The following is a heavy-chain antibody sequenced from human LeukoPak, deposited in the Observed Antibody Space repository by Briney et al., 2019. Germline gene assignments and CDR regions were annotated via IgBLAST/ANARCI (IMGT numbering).Heavy chain of an antibody. CDR3: AKDDVGYCSSTSCRAYFGY. CDR1: GFTFSSYG. J-gene: IGHJ4*02. CDR2: IRHDGSNK. D-gene: IGHD2-2*01. Sequence: GGSLRLSCAASGFTFSSYGMHWVRQAPGKGLEWVACIRHDGSNKYYADSVKGRFTISRDNSKNTLYLQMNSLRAEDTAVYYCAKDDVGYCSSTSCRAYFGYWGQGTQVTVSS. V-gene: IGHV3-30*02.